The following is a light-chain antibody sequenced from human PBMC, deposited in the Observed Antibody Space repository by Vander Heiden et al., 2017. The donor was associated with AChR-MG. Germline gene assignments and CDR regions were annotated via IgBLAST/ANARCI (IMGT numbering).Light chain of an antibody. CDR1: QSVSRF. Sequence: ETVFTPSPGTLSLSPGERATLSCRASQSVSRFLAWYQQKPGQAPRLLIYDASSRATGIPGRFSGSGSGTDFTLTISSLDPEDFAVYYCQQRSNWPPTFGGGTKVDFK. J-gene: IGKJ4*01. CDR3: QQRSNWPPT. V-gene: IGKV3-11*01. CDR2: DAS.